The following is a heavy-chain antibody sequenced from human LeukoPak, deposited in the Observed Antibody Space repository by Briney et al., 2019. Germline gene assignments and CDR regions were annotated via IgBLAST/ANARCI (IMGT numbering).Heavy chain of an antibody. J-gene: IGHJ5*02. D-gene: IGHD4-17*01. CDR1: GYTLTELS. V-gene: IGHV1-24*01. Sequence: ASVKVSCKVSGYTLTELSMHWVRQAPGKGLEWMGGFDPEDGETIYAQKFQGRVTMTEDTSTDTAYMELRSLRSDDTAVYYCARVWTYGDYASRFWRYWFDPWGQGTLVTVSS. CDR2: FDPEDGET. CDR3: ARVWTYGDYASRFWRYWFDP.